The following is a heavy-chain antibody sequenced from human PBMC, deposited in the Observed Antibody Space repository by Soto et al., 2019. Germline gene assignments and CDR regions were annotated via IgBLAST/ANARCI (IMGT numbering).Heavy chain of an antibody. CDR1: GFTFSRHA. Sequence: GGSLRLSCAASGFTFSRHAMSWVRQAPGKGLEWVSAITGSGGSIYYADSVKGRFTISRDNSKNTLYLQMNSLIAEDTAVYYCAKVMGAYVTQYYFDYWGQGTLVTVSS. V-gene: IGHV3-23*01. CDR2: ITGSGGSI. J-gene: IGHJ4*02. D-gene: IGHD2-21*02. CDR3: AKVMGAYVTQYYFDY.